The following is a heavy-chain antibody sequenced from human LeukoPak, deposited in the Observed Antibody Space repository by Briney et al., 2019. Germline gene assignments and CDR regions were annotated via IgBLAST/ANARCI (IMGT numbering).Heavy chain of an antibody. CDR1: GGSISSGTYY. D-gene: IGHD5-24*01. V-gene: IGHV4-39*01. CDR3: ARGIRAQRWLQYYWYFDL. CDR2: IYYSGST. Sequence: SETLSLTCIVSGGSISSGTYYWGWIRQPPGKGLEWNGCIYYSGSTYYNPSLKSRVTISVDTSKNQFSLKLSSVTAADTAVYYCARGIRAQRWLQYYWYFDLWGRGTLVTVSS. J-gene: IGHJ2*01.